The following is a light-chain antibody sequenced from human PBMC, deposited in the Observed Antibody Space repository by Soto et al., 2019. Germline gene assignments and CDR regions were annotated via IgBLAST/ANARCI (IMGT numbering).Light chain of an antibody. CDR1: QSVSSSY. V-gene: IGKV3-20*01. CDR2: DAS. CDR3: QQFSSYPIT. Sequence: VLTQSPGTLSLAPWEIATLSWSCSQSVSSSYLAWYQQKPGQAPRLLIYDASQRATGIAARFSGSGSGTDFTLTISSLEPEDFAVYYCQQFSSYPITFGGGTKVDI. J-gene: IGKJ4*01.